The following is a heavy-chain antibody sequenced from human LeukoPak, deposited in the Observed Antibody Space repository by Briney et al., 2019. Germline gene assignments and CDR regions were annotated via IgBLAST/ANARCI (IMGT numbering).Heavy chain of an antibody. V-gene: IGHV1-2*02. CDR3: ATDGGRRCSGRTCLPDY. CDR2: INPNIGNT. CDR1: GYTFTGHY. D-gene: IGHD2-15*01. Sequence: ASVKVSFKASGYTFTGHYIHWVRQAPGQGLEWMGWINPNIGNTHLLQQFQGRVTMTRDTSITTAYMELSSLRSDDAAVYYCATDGGRRCSGRTCLPDYWGQGTLVTVSS. J-gene: IGHJ4*02.